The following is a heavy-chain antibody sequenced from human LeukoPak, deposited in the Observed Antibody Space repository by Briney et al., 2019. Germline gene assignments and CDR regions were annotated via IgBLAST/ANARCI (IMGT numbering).Heavy chain of an antibody. D-gene: IGHD6-19*01. CDR2: ISSSSSTI. V-gene: IGHV3-48*01. CDR3: ARDLKWLAGSFVY. J-gene: IGHJ4*02. Sequence: GGSLRLSCAASGFTFSSYSMNWVRQAPGKGLEWVSYISSSSSTIYYADSVKGRFTISRDNAKNSLYLQMNSLRAEDTAVYYCARDLKWLAGSFVYWGQGTLVTVSS. CDR1: GFTFSSYS.